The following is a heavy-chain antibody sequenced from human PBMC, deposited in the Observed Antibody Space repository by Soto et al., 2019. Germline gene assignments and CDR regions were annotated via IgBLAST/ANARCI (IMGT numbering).Heavy chain of an antibody. CDR3: AKGLLAIVGTTLPRDAFNI. CDR1: GLSFTTYV. Sequence: PGGSLRLSCAASGLSFTTYVMHWVRRAPGKGLEWVAVISHDGSYKYYGDAVKGRFTISRDTSKNAVYLEMNSLRPEDTAVYYCAKGLLAIVGTTLPRDAFNIWGQGTMVTVSS. D-gene: IGHD1-26*01. V-gene: IGHV3-30*18. J-gene: IGHJ3*02. CDR2: ISHDGSYK.